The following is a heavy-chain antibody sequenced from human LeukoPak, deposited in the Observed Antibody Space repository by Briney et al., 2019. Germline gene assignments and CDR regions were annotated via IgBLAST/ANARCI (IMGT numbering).Heavy chain of an antibody. D-gene: IGHD6-13*01. V-gene: IGHV3-74*01. CDR2: ISYDGGDP. CDR1: GFTVSSYW. J-gene: IGHJ5*02. CDR3: ARGYSSRLYNWLDP. Sequence: GGSLRLSCAASGFTVSSYWKHRVRQAPGKGLVWVSRISYDGGDPSYADSVKGRFTISRDNAKNTLYLQMNSLTAEDTAVYYCARGYSSRLYNWLDPWGQGTLVTVSS.